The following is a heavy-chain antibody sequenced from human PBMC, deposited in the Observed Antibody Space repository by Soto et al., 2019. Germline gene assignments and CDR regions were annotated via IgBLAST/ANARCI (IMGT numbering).Heavy chain of an antibody. D-gene: IGHD2-21*02. CDR2: LSGPGSST. Sequence: GGSLRLSCAASGFTFSSYAMSWVRQAPGKGLGWLSALSGPGSSTYYADSVKGRFTISRDNAKNTLYLQMNSLRAEDTAIYYCAKEGTVVTVWGQGTLVTVSS. CDR3: AKEGTVVTV. CDR1: GFTFSSYA. J-gene: IGHJ4*02. V-gene: IGHV3-23*01.